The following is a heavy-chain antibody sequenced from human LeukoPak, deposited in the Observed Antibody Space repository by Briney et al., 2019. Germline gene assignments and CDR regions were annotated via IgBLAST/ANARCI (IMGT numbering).Heavy chain of an antibody. V-gene: IGHV1-2*06. D-gene: IGHD2/OR15-2a*01. Sequence: GASVKVSCKASGYTFTGYYMHWVRQAPGQGLEWMGRINPNSGGTSYAQKFQGRVTMTRDTSISTAYMELSRLRSDDTAVYYCASLYPDYYGMDVWGQGTTVTVSS. CDR3: ASLYPDYYGMDV. J-gene: IGHJ6*02. CDR2: INPNSGGT. CDR1: GYTFTGYY.